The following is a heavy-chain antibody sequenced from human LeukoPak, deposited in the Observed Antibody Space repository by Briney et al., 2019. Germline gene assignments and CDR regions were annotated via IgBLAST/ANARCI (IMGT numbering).Heavy chain of an antibody. CDR1: GFTFRSYG. CDR3: ARYRDGYDWDY. D-gene: IGHD5-24*01. Sequence: RGSLRLSCAASGFTFRSYGMHWVCQAPGRGLEWVAVIWYDGSKKNYIDSVKDRFTISRDNSKNTLYLQMNSLRADDTAVYYCARYRDGYDWDYWGQGTLVTVSS. CDR2: IWYDGSKK. J-gene: IGHJ4*02. V-gene: IGHV3-33*01.